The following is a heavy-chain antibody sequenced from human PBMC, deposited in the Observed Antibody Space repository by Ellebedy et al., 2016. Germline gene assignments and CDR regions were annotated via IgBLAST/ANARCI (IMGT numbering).Heavy chain of an antibody. Sequence: SETLSLTCAIYGGSFSGYYWSWIRQPPGKGLEWIGEINHSGSTNYNPSLKSRVTISVDTSKNQFSLKLSSVTAADTAVYYCARGGWGSTGIFDYWGQGTLVTVSS. CDR1: GGSFSGYY. V-gene: IGHV4-34*01. CDR2: INHSGST. CDR3: ARGGWGSTGIFDY. J-gene: IGHJ4*02. D-gene: IGHD7-27*01.